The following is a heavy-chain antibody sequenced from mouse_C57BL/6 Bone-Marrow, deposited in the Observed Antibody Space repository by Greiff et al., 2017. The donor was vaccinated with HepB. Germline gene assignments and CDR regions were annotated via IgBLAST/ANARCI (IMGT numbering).Heavy chain of an antibody. CDR3: AAMVTTLFFDY. J-gene: IGHJ2*01. D-gene: IGHD2-2*01. V-gene: IGHV1-75*01. CDR2: IFPGSGST. CDR1: GYTFTDYY. Sequence: VKLQESGPELVKPGASVKISCKASGYTFTDYYINWVKQRPGQGLEWIGWIFPGSGSTYYNEKFKGKATLTVDKSSSTAYMLLSSLTSEDSAVYFCAAMVTTLFFDYWGQGTTLTVSS.